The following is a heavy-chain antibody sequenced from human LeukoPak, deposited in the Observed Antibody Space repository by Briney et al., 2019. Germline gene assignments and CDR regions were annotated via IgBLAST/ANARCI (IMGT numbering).Heavy chain of an antibody. CDR3: AREANKYYYGSGSAWYFDY. CDR2: IKQDGSEK. J-gene: IGHJ4*02. D-gene: IGHD3-10*01. CDR1: GFTFSSYS. V-gene: IGHV3-7*01. Sequence: GGSLRLSRAASGFTFSSYSMNWVRQAPGKGLEWVANIKQDGSEKYYVDSVKGRFTISRDNAKNSLYLQMNSLRAEDTAVYYCAREANKYYYGSGSAWYFDYWGQGTLVTVSS.